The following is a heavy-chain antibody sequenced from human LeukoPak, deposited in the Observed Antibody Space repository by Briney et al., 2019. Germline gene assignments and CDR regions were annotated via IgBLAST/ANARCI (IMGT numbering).Heavy chain of an antibody. V-gene: IGHV3-23*01. Sequence: GGSLRLSRAASGFTFDTYAMSWVRQAPGKGLEWVSVTSGSGIGTYYADSVKGRFILSRDNSKSMLYLEMNNLKVEDTAVYFCAKLATNYGSGSLYFDYWGQGTLVTVSS. J-gene: IGHJ4*02. D-gene: IGHD3-10*01. CDR2: TSGSGIGT. CDR3: AKLATNYGSGSLYFDY. CDR1: GFTFDTYA.